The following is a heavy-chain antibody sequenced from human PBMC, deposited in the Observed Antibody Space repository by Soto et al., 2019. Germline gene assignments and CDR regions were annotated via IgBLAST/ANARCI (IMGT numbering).Heavy chain of an antibody. V-gene: IGHV4-39*01. CDR3: ARLARHDYYSTSGYFDY. D-gene: IGHD3-22*01. CDR2: TYYSGSA. CDR1: GGSITNSSYY. J-gene: IGHJ4*02. Sequence: TSETLSLTCSVSGGSITNSSYYWGWIRQPPGKGLEWIGNTYYSGSAYYTPSLKRRVTISVDTSKNQLPLRLTSVTAGGTAVYYCARLARHDYYSTSGYFDYWGQGTLVTVSP.